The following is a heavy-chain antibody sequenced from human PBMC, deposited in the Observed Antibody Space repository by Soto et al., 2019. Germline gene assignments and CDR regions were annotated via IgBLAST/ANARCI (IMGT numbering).Heavy chain of an antibody. CDR2: INHSGST. CDR1: GGPFSGYY. J-gene: IGHJ5*02. Sequence: PSETLSLTCAVYGGPFSGYYWSWIRQPPGKGLEWIGEINHSGSTNYNPSLKSRVTISVDTSKNQFSLKLSSVTAADTAVYYCARVVLYSSSWYSRWFDPWGQGTLVTVSS. V-gene: IGHV4-34*01. CDR3: ARVVLYSSSWYSRWFDP. D-gene: IGHD6-13*01.